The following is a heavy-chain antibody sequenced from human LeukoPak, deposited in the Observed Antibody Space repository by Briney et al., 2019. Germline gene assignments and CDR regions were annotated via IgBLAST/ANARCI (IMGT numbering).Heavy chain of an antibody. J-gene: IGHJ4*02. D-gene: IGHD3-10*01. CDR3: ANGYYGSGSYYNGIY. V-gene: IGHV3-23*01. Sequence: PGGSLTLSCAASGFTFSSYAMSWVRQAPGKGLEWVSAISGSGGSTYYSDSVKGRFTISRDNSENTLYLQMNSLRAEDTAVYYCANGYYGSGSYYNGIYWGQGTLVTVPS. CDR2: ISGSGGST. CDR1: GFTFSSYA.